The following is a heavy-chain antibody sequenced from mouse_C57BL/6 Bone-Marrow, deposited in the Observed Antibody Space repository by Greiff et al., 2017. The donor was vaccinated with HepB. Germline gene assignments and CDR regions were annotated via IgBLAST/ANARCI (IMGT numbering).Heavy chain of an antibody. CDR3: ARKGYGSSLYAMDY. D-gene: IGHD1-1*01. CDR1: GFSLSTFGMG. V-gene: IGHV8-8*01. Sequence: QVTLKECGPGILQPSQTLSLSCSFSGFSLSTFGMGVGWIRQPSGMGLEWLVHIWWDDAKYYNPALKSRLTTSKDTSKNQVFLKLANVYTADTATYYCARKGYGSSLYAMDYWGQRTSVTVS. J-gene: IGHJ4*01. CDR2: IWWDDAK.